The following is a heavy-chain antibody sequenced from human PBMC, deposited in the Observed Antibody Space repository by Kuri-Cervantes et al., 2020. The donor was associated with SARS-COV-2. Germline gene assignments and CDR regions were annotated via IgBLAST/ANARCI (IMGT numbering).Heavy chain of an antibody. CDR2: ITESGST. D-gene: IGHD3-22*01. CDR3: AGGRYDVTMIVVVVTAASSYFDL. V-gene: IGHV4-34*01. CDR1: GGSSSDDK. J-gene: IGHJ2*01. Sequence: SETLSLTCAVYGGSSSDDKWSWIRQAPGKGLEWVGEITESGSTNYNPSLKGRVSMSVDTSKKQFSLKLTSVTAADTAIYYCAGGRYDVTMIVVVVTAASSYFDLWGRGTLVTVSS.